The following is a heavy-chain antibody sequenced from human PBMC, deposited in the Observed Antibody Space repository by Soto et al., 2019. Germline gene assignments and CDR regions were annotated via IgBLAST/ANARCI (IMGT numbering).Heavy chain of an antibody. CDR1: GGSISSYY. D-gene: IGHD3-16*01. CDR2: IYYSGST. CDR3: ARDNGGLTQFGLAFDI. V-gene: IGHV4-59*01. Sequence: SETLSLTCTVSGGSISSYYWSWIRQPPGKGLEWIGYIYYSGSTNYNPSLKSRVTISVDTSKNPFSLKLSSVTAADTAVYYCARDNGGLTQFGLAFDIWGQGTMVTVSS. J-gene: IGHJ3*02.